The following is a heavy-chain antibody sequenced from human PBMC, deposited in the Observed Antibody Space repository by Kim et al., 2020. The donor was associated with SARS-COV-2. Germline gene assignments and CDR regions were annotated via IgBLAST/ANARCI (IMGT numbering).Heavy chain of an antibody. Sequence: GGSLRLSCAASGFTVSSNYMSWVRQAPGKGLEWVSVIYSGGSTYYADSVKGRFTISRDNSKNTLYLQMNSLRAEDTAVYYCARGLLDILTGYYFYYGMDVWGQGTTVTVSS. D-gene: IGHD3-9*01. CDR3: ARGLLDILTGYYFYYGMDV. J-gene: IGHJ6*02. CDR1: GFTVSSNY. CDR2: IYSGGST. V-gene: IGHV3-53*01.